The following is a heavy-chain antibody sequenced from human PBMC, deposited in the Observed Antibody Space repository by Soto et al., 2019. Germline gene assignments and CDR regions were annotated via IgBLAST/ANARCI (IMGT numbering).Heavy chain of an antibody. J-gene: IGHJ4*02. D-gene: IGHD6-19*01. V-gene: IGHV4-59*01. CDR3: ARVLGQSTGWYRGPTYFDF. CDR2: IYYSGGT. Sequence: SETLSLTCAVSGGSIIGYYWSWIRQAPGKGLEWIGYIYYSGGTSYNPSLRSRAAISVDTSKNQFSLQMTSVTAADTAVYYCARVLGQSTGWYRGPTYFDFWGQGTLVNVSS. CDR1: GGSIIGYY.